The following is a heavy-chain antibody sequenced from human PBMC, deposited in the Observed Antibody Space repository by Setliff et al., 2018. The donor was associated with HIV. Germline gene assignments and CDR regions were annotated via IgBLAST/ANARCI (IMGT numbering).Heavy chain of an antibody. CDR3: ARDFSTYYYIDS. CDR2: ISYDGSNK. J-gene: IGHJ4*02. Sequence: GGSLRLSCAASGFTFSSYAMHWVRQAPGKGLEWVAVISYDGSNKYYADSVKGRFTISRGNSKNTLYLQMNSLRTDDTAVYFCARDFSTYYYIDSWGQGTLVTVSS. V-gene: IGHV3-30*04. D-gene: IGHD1-26*01. CDR1: GFTFSSYA.